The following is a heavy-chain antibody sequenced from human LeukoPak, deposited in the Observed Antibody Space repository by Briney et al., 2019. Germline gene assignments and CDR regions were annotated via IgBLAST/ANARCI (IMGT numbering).Heavy chain of an antibody. CDR1: GGSISSSSYY. CDR3: ARASIVGATSGAFDI. J-gene: IGHJ3*02. V-gene: IGHV4-39*01. D-gene: IGHD1-26*01. CDR2: IYYSGST. Sequence: SETLSLTCTVSGGSISSSSYYWGWIRQPQGKGLEWIESIYYSGSTYYNPSLKSRVTISVDTSKNQFSLKLSSVTAADTAVYYCARASIVGATSGAFDIWGQGTMVTVSS.